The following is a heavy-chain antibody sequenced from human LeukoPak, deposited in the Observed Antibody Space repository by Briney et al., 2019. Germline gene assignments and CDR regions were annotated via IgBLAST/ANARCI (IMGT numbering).Heavy chain of an antibody. D-gene: IGHD3-9*01. CDR1: GGTFSSYA. CDR3: AIGPPEPAVLRYFDWLTQPDY. V-gene: IGHV1-69*05. Sequence: SVKVSCKASGGTFSSYAISWVRQAPGQGLEWMGRIIPIFGTANYAQKFQGRVTITTDGSTSTAYMELSSLRSEDTAVYYCAIGPPEPAVLRYFDWLTQPDYWGQGTLVTVSS. J-gene: IGHJ4*02. CDR2: IIPIFGTA.